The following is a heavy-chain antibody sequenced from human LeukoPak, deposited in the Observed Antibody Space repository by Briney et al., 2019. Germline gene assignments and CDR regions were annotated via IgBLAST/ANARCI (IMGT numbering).Heavy chain of an antibody. CDR3: ARQQLGIVVIDY. J-gene: IGHJ4*02. V-gene: IGHV4-61*02. CDR2: IYTSGST. Sequence: SETLSLTCTVSGGSISSGSYYWSWVRQPAGKGLEWIGRIYTSGSTNYNPSLKSRVTISIDTSKNQFSLRLNSMTAADTAVCYCARQQLGIVVIDYWGQGTLVTVSS. D-gene: IGHD2-2*01. CDR1: GGSISSGSYY.